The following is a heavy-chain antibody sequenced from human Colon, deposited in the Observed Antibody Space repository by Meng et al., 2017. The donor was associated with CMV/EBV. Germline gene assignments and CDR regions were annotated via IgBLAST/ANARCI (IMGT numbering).Heavy chain of an antibody. CDR3: ARGAFD. J-gene: IGHJ4*02. V-gene: IGHV3-30*14. D-gene: IGHD2/OR15-2a*01. CDR1: GFTFSSYA. CDR2: IYDVGNI. Sequence: GESLKISCATSGFTFSSYAMHWVRQAPGKGLEWVAVIYDVGNIYYADSVKGRFFISRDSSKNMLYLQMNSLRPEDTALYYCARGAFDWGQGTQVTVSS.